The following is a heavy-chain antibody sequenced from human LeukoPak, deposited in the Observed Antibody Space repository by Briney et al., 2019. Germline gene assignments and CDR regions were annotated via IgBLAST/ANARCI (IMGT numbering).Heavy chain of an antibody. CDR2: IYYSGTT. V-gene: IGHV4-59*01. Sequence: PSETLSLICTVSGGSISNYYWSWIRQPPGKGLEWIGYIYYSGTTNYNPSLKSRVTISIDTSKNQSSLDLSSVTAADTAVYYCARVRAVPAGDDAFDIWGQGTMVTVSS. D-gene: IGHD2-2*01. J-gene: IGHJ3*02. CDR3: ARVRAVPAGDDAFDI. CDR1: GGSISNYY.